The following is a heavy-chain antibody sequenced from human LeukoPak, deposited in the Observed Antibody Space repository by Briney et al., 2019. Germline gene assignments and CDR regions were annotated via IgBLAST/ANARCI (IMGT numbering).Heavy chain of an antibody. CDR1: GYTFTSYG. Sequence: SVKVSCKASGYTFTSYGISWVRQAPGQGLEWMGGIIPILGTANYAQKFQGRVTITADESTSTAYMELSSLRSEDTAVYYCATTTYYYDSSGYDYYGMDVWGQGTTVTVSS. D-gene: IGHD3-22*01. J-gene: IGHJ6*02. V-gene: IGHV1-69*13. CDR3: ATTTYYYDSSGYDYYGMDV. CDR2: IIPILGTA.